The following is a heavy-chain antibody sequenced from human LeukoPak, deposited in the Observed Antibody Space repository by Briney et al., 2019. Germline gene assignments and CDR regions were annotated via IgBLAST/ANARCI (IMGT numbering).Heavy chain of an antibody. CDR1: SGSISSHY. J-gene: IGHJ6*03. D-gene: IGHD3-22*01. CDR3: ARGPHYHDSSGYSPYYYYYMDV. CDR2: IYYSGST. V-gene: IGHV4-59*11. Sequence: PSETLSLTCTVSSGSISSHYWSWIRQPPGKGLEGIGYIYYSGSTDYNPSLKSRVTISVDTSKNQFSLKLSSVTAADTAVYYCARGPHYHDSSGYSPYYYYYMDVGGKGTTVTVSS.